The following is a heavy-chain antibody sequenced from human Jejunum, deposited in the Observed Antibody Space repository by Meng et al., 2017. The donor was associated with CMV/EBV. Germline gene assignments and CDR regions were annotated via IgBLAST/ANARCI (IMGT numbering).Heavy chain of an antibody. CDR1: GGSMSSRNW. J-gene: IGHJ6*02. CDR2: VYETGST. Sequence: TCAVAGGSMSSRNWWSCVRQPPGKGLEWIREVYETGSTNYNPSLKCRVTVSIDKSKNQFSLNMNSVTAADTAVYDCARFNYYGMDVWGQGTTVTVSS. CDR3: ARFNYYGMDV. V-gene: IGHV4-4*02.